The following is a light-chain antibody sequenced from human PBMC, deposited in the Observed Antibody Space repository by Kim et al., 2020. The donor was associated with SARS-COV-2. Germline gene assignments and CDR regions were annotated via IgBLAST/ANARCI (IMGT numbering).Light chain of an antibody. J-gene: IGKJ3*01. CDR2: AAS. CDR1: QAINY. V-gene: IGKV1-16*01. CDR3: QQYGNFPLT. Sequence: SASVGDRVTITCRASQAINYLAWFQHKPGKAPKSLIYAASSLQSGVPSRFSGSGSGTDFTLTISSLQPEGFATYYCQQYGNFPLTFGPGTKVDIK.